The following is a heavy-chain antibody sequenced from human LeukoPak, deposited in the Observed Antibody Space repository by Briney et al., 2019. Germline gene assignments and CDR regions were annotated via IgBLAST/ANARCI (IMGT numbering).Heavy chain of an antibody. D-gene: IGHD3-3*01. CDR3: AREEEYDFWSGYYMGIDY. J-gene: IGHJ4*02. CDR1: GYSISSGYY. V-gene: IGHV4-38-2*02. Sequence: PSETLSLTCTVSGYSISSGYYWGWIRQPPGKGLEWIGSIYHSGSTYYNPSLKSRVTISVDTSKNQFSLKLSSVTAADTAVYYCAREEEYDFWSGYYMGIDYWGQGTLVTVSS. CDR2: IYHSGST.